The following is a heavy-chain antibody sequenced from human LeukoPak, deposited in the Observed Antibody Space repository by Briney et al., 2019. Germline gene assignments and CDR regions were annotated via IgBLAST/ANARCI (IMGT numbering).Heavy chain of an antibody. V-gene: IGHV3-53*01. J-gene: IGHJ6*04. Sequence: GGSLRLSCAASGFTVSSNYMSWVRQAPGKGLEWVSVIYSGGSTYYADSVKGRFTTSRDNSKNTLYLQMNSLRAEDTAVYYCARDLVVPAATAALYYYYGMDVWGKGTTVTVSS. CDR3: ARDLVVPAATAALYYYYGMDV. D-gene: IGHD2-2*01. CDR1: GFTVSSNY. CDR2: IYSGGST.